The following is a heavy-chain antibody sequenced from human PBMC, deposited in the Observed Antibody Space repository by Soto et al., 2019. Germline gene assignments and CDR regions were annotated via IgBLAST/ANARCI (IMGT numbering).Heavy chain of an antibody. Sequence: SETLSLTCTVSGGSISSYYWSWIRQPPGKGLEWIGYIYYSGSTNYNPSLKSRVTISVDTSKNQFSLKLSSVTAADTAVYYCARAKVAYTSSRTPYYFDYWGQGTLVTVSS. CDR3: ARAKVAYTSSRTPYYFDY. CDR2: IYYSGST. CDR1: GGSISSYY. V-gene: IGHV4-59*01. J-gene: IGHJ4*02. D-gene: IGHD6-13*01.